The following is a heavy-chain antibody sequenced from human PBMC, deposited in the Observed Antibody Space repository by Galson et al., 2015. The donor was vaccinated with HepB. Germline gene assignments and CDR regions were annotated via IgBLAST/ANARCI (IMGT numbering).Heavy chain of an antibody. Sequence: SLRLSCAASGFTFSNHAMSWVRQVPGKGLECVSAITGDSATTYYAASAKGRFVDSRDNSKNTLYLQLNSLRAEDTAVYYCGKDGEQVRVYDYRGQGTLVTVSS. CDR1: GFTFSNHA. CDR2: ITGDSATT. CDR3: GKDGEQVRVYDY. D-gene: IGHD1/OR15-1a*01. J-gene: IGHJ4*01. V-gene: IGHV3-23*01.